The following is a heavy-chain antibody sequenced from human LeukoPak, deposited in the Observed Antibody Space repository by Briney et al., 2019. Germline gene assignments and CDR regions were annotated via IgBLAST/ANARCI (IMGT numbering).Heavy chain of an antibody. J-gene: IGHJ5*02. D-gene: IGHD3-9*01. CDR1: GGSISSYY. Sequence: SETLSITCTVSGGSISSYYWSWIRQPPGEGLEWIGYIYYSGSTNYNPSLKSRVTISVDTSKNQFSLKLSSVTAADTAVYYCARLSDILTGYGPWGQGTLVTVSS. CDR2: IYYSGST. V-gene: IGHV4-59*08. CDR3: ARLSDILTGYGP.